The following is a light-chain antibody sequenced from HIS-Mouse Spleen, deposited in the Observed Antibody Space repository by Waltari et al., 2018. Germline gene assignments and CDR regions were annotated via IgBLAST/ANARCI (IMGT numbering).Light chain of an antibody. CDR1: ALPTKY. CDR3: YSTDSSGNHYV. CDR2: EDS. J-gene: IGLJ1*01. Sequence: SYELTQPPSVSVSPGQTARITCSGDALPTKYAYWYQQKSGQAPVLVIYEDSKRPSGIPERFSGSSSGTMATLTISGAQVEDEADYYCYSTDSSGNHYVCGTGTKVTVL. V-gene: IGLV3-10*01.